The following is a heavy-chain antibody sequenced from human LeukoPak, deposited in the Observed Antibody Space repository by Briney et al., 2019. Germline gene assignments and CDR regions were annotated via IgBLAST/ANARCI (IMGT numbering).Heavy chain of an antibody. CDR1: GGSISSTNW. J-gene: IGHJ3*02. V-gene: IGHV4-4*02. CDR2: IYYNGST. D-gene: IGHD1-26*01. Sequence: PSETLSLTCAVSGGSISSTNWWSWVRQSPGKGLEWIGEIYYNGSTNYNPSLKSRVTISVDKSKNQFSLKLSSMTAADTAVYYCARGYSGSYYPDAFDIWGQGTMVTVSS. CDR3: ARGYSGSYYPDAFDI.